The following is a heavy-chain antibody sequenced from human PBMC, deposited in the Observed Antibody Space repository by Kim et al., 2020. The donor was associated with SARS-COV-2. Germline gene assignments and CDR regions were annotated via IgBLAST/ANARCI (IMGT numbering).Heavy chain of an antibody. Sequence: ASVKVSCKASGYTFTGYYMHWVRQAPGQGLEWMGRINPNSGGTNYAQKFQGRVTMTRDTSISTAYMELSRLRSDDTAVYYCARGVGATTRTFACDIWGQGTMVTVSS. CDR1: GYTFTGYY. V-gene: IGHV1-2*06. J-gene: IGHJ3*02. D-gene: IGHD1-26*01. CDR2: INPNSGGT. CDR3: ARGVGATTRTFACDI.